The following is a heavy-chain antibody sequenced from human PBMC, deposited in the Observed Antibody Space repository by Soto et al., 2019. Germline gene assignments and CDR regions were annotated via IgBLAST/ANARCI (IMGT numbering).Heavy chain of an antibody. V-gene: IGHV3-33*01. CDR3: AREITMIVVARLSANNWFDP. Sequence: GGSLRLSCAASGFTFSSYGMHWVRQAPGKGLEWVAVIWYDGSNKYYADSVKGRFTISRDNSKNTLYLQMNSLRAEDTAVYYCAREITMIVVARLSANNWFDPWGQGTLVTVS. D-gene: IGHD3-22*01. CDR1: GFTFSSYG. J-gene: IGHJ5*02. CDR2: IWYDGSNK.